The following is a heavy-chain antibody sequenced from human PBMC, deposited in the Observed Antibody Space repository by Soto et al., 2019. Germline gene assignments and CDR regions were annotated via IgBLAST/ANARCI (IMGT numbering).Heavy chain of an antibody. J-gene: IGHJ6*02. CDR1: GFTFSSYA. CDR2: ISGTGSPT. D-gene: IGHD1-26*01. Sequence: GGSLRLSCAASGFTFSSYAMTWVRQAPGRGLEWVSAISGTGSPTYYADSVKGRFTISRDNSKNTLYLQMNSLRADDTAVYYCARDMSGGTYNYYYGMDVWGQGTTVTVAS. V-gene: IGHV3-23*01. CDR3: ARDMSGGTYNYYYGMDV.